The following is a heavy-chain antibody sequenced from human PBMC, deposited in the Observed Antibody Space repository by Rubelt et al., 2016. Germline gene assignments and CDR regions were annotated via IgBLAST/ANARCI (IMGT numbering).Heavy chain of an antibody. V-gene: IGHV4-31*03. D-gene: IGHD6-19*01. CDR2: LSYSGST. Sequence: QVQLQESGPGLVKPSRTLSLTCTVSGGSISSGSFYWSWLRQHPGKGLEWIGYLSYSGSTDYNPSLKSRVTISVDTSKNQFSLKRRSGTAADTAVYYCARRRIMGSVWTFDYGGQGTLVTVSS. J-gene: IGHJ4*02. CDR1: GGSISSGSFY. CDR3: ARRRIMGSVWTFDY.